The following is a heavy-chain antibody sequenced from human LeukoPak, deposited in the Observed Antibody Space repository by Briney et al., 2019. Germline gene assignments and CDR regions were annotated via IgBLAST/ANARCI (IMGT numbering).Heavy chain of an antibody. J-gene: IGHJ3*02. D-gene: IGHD1-26*01. CDR1: GYTSTSYG. V-gene: IGHV1-18*01. CDR3: ARVAVGATREGAFDI. CDR2: ISAYNGNT. Sequence: ASVKVSCKASGYTSTSYGISWVRQAPGQGLEWMGWISAYNGNTNYAQKLQGRVTMTTDTSTSTAYMELRSLRSDDTAVYYCARVAVGATREGAFDIWGQGTMVTVSS.